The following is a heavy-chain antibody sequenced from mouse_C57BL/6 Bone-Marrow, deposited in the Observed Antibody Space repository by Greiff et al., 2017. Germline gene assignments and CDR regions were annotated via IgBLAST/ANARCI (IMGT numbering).Heavy chain of an antibody. CDR2: IDPENGDT. J-gene: IGHJ2*01. D-gene: IGHD1-1*01. V-gene: IGHV14-4*01. CDR1: GFNIKDDY. Sequence: EVQLQQSGAELVRPGASVKLSCTASGFNIKDDYMHWVKQRPEQGLEWIGWIDPENGDTEYASKFQGKATITADTSSNTAYLQLSSLTSEDTAVYYCTRRVLRFDYWGQGTTLTVSS. CDR3: TRRVLRFDY.